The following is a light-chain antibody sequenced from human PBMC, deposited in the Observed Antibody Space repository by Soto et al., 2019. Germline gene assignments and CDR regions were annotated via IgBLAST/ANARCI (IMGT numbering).Light chain of an antibody. Sequence: EIVMTQSPATLSVSPGERATLSCRASHRVSSYLAWYQQKPGQAPRLLIYGASTRATGIPARFSGSGSGTEFTLTISSLQPDDFATYYCQQRSNWTWTFGQGTKVDIK. CDR1: HRVSSY. V-gene: IGKV3-11*01. CDR2: GAS. J-gene: IGKJ1*01. CDR3: QQRSNWTWT.